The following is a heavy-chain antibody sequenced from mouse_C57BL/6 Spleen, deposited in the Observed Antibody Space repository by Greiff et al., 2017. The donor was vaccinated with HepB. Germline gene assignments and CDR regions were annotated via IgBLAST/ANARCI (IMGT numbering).Heavy chain of an antibody. CDR2: IYPGDGDT. CDR3: AREGITRGGYYAMDY. V-gene: IGHV1-80*01. D-gene: IGHD1-1*01. Sequence: QVQLKESGAELVKPGASVKISCKASGYAFSSYWMNWVKQRPGKGLEWIGQIYPGDGDTNYNGKFKGKATLTADKSSSTAYMQLSSLTSEDSAVYFCAREGITRGGYYAMDYWGQGTSVTVSS. CDR1: GYAFSSYW. J-gene: IGHJ4*01.